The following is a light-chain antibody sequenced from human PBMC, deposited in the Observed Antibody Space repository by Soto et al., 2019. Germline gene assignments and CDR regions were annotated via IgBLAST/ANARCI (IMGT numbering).Light chain of an antibody. Sequence: DIQMTQSPSTLSASVGDRDTITCRASQSISTWLAWYQQKPGKAPKLLIYKASSLEGGVPSRFSGSGSGTEFNITISSLQPDDFATYYCQQYNTYPLTFGGGTTVDIK. CDR2: KAS. V-gene: IGKV1-5*03. CDR3: QQYNTYPLT. J-gene: IGKJ4*01. CDR1: QSISTW.